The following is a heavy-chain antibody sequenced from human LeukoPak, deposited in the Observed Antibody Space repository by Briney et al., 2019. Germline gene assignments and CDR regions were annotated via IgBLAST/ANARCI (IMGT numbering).Heavy chain of an antibody. Sequence: GGSLRLSCAASGFIFTNYGMHWVRQAPGKGLEWVAVISHDGTTKFYADSVKGRFSISRDNAKNSLYLQMNSLRAEDTAVYYCVLSGNYRNDAFHSWGQGTMVTVSS. CDR3: VLSGNYRNDAFHS. J-gene: IGHJ3*02. D-gene: IGHD3-22*01. CDR1: GFIFTNYG. CDR2: ISHDGTTK. V-gene: IGHV3-30*03.